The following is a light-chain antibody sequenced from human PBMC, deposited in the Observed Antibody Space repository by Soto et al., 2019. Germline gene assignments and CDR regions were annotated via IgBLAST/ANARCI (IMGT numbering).Light chain of an antibody. CDR2: GAS. CDR3: QQSHSTPLT. V-gene: IGKV1-39*01. J-gene: IGKJ4*01. Sequence: DIKLTQSPSSLSASVGDRVTITCRASLRISKYLNWYQKKPGKAPKLLIYGASTLQSGVPSRFSGSGSGTDFTLTITNLQPEDSATYFCQQSHSTPLTFGGGTKLEI. CDR1: LRISKY.